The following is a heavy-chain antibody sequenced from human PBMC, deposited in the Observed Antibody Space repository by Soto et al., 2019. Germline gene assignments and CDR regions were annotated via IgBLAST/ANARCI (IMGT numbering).Heavy chain of an antibody. V-gene: IGHV3-73*01. CDR3: TVYYYGDYVNFDS. CDR1: EFTLSVSS. D-gene: IGHD4-17*01. J-gene: IGHJ4*02. CDR2: IRSQANSDTT. Sequence: EVQLVESGGGLVQPGGSLKLSCAASEFTLSVSSIHWVRQASGKGPEWVGYIRSQANSDTTAYAASVRGRFTISRDDSENTGYLQMNSLKTEDTGVYYCTVYYYGDYVNFDSWGQGTLVTVSS.